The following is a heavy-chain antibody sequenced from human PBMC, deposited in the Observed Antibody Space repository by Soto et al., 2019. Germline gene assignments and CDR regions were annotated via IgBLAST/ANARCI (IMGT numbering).Heavy chain of an antibody. CDR3: ARPRSMSSSGFDI. CDR2: ISPDGSVT. V-gene: IGHV3-74*01. J-gene: IGHJ3*02. CDR1: GYTFSRHW. Sequence: EVQLVESGGGLVQPGGSLRLSCAASGYTFSRHWIHWVRQAPGQGPVGVSRISPDGSVTDYADFVEGRFTISRDNAKNTLYLQMSSLRAEDTAVYYCARPRSMSSSGFDIWGRGTMVIVSS. D-gene: IGHD1-26*01.